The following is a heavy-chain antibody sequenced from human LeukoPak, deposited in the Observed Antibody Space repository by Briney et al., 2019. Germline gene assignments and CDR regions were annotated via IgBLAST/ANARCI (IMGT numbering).Heavy chain of an antibody. D-gene: IGHD5-12*01. CDR2: IDNEGSNV. Sequence: GGSLRLSCAASGFTFSAYWMYWVRQAPGKGLVWVSRIDNEGSNVWYADSVKGRFTFSRDNARNTLYLQMNSLRVEDTAVYYCARGGYGLDYWGQGIPVTVSS. V-gene: IGHV3-74*01. J-gene: IGHJ4*02. CDR3: ARGGYGLDY. CDR1: GFTFSAYW.